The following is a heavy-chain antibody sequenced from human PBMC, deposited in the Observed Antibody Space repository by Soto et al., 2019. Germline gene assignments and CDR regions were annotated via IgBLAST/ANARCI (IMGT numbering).Heavy chain of an antibody. V-gene: IGHV3-53*02. CDR1: GFSVSRNY. Sequence: QLVETGGGVIQPGTSLTLYCAASGFSVSRNYMTWVRQAPGKGLGWVSFVYSGGATFYADSVKGRFTLSRDDSQNTMFLQMNNLRSEDTAVYYCARVPGRLWGRGTLVTVSS. CDR3: ARVPGRL. D-gene: IGHD3-10*01. CDR2: VYSGGAT. J-gene: IGHJ4*02.